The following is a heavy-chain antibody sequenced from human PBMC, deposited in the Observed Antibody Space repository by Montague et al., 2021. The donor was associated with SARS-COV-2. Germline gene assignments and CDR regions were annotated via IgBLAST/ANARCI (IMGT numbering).Heavy chain of an antibody. V-gene: IGHV4-4*07. CDR2: IYASGST. D-gene: IGHD3-16*01. Sequence: SETLSPTCSISGVSITSYYWSWVRQPVGKGLEWIGHIYASGSTNYSPSLKSRVRLSIDNPKNQFSLKLESLTAADTAVYYCVRDGGNWYYFDYWGQGALVTVSS. CDR1: GVSITSYY. CDR3: VRDGGNWYYFDY. J-gene: IGHJ4*02.